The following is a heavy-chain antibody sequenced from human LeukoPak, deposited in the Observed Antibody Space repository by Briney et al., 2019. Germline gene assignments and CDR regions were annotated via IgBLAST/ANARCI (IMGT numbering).Heavy chain of an antibody. V-gene: IGHV3-13*01. CDR3: AADLTSSWYFDF. J-gene: IGHJ2*01. Sequence: GGSLRLSCAASGFTFSSYGMHWVRQVTGEGLEWVAAIGTAGDTYYPDSVKGRFTISRENAKNSLYLHMNSLRAGDTAVYYCAADLTSSWYFDFWGRGTLVTVSS. D-gene: IGHD2-2*01. CDR2: IGTAGDT. CDR1: GFTFSSYG.